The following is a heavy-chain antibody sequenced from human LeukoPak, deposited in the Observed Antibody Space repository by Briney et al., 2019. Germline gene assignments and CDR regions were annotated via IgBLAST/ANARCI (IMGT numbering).Heavy chain of an antibody. Sequence: VRLGGSLRLSCAASGFTFSSYGMHWVRQAPGKGLEWVAFIRYDGSDKYYADSVKGRFTISRDNSMNTLYLQMNSLRTEDTAVYYCAKVHCSSSSCSDDYWGQGTLVTVSS. CDR2: IRYDGSDK. CDR1: GFTFSSYG. D-gene: IGHD2-2*01. V-gene: IGHV3-30*02. CDR3: AKVHCSSSSCSDDY. J-gene: IGHJ4*02.